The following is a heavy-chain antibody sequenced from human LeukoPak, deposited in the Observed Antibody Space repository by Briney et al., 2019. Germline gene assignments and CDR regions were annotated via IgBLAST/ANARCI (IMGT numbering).Heavy chain of an antibody. D-gene: IGHD2-15*01. CDR2: ISNNGGYT. Sequence: GGSLRLSCAASGFTFSSSAMSWVRQAPGKGLEWVSAISNNGGYTYYADSVQGRFTISRDNSKSTLCLQINSLRAEDTAVYYCAKQLGYCSDGSCYFPYWGQGTLVTVSS. CDR3: AKQLGYCSDGSCYFPY. J-gene: IGHJ4*02. CDR1: GFTFSSSA. V-gene: IGHV3-23*01.